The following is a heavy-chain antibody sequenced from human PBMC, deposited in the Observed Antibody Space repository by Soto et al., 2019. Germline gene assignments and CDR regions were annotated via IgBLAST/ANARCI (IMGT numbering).Heavy chain of an antibody. CDR2: IWYDGSNK. J-gene: IGHJ4*02. D-gene: IGHD6-19*01. CDR1: GFSFSSYG. V-gene: IGHV3-33*01. CDR3: ARDTSGWSFDY. Sequence: QVQLVESGGGVVQPGRSLRLSCAASGFSFSSYGMHWVRQAPGKGLEWVAIIWYDGSNKYYADSVKGRFTISRDNSKNTLYLQMNSLRAEDTAVYYRARDTSGWSFDYWGQGTLVTVSS.